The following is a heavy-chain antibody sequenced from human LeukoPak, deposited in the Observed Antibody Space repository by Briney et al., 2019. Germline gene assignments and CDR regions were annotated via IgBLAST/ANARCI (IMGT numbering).Heavy chain of an antibody. CDR1: GYSISSGYY. V-gene: IGHV4-38-2*02. CDR2: IHYSGNT. D-gene: IGHD6-19*01. CDR3: ARASGWYERGPDYYYYYMDL. Sequence: SETLSLTCTVSGYSISSGYYWGWIRQPPGKGLEWIGSIHYSGNTYYNPSLKSRITMSVDTSKNQFSLKLSSVTAADTAVYYCARASGWYERGPDYYYYYMDLWGKGTTVTVSS. J-gene: IGHJ6*03.